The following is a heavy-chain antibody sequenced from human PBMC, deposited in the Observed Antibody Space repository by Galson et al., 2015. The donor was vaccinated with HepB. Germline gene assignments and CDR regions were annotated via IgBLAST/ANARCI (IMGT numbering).Heavy chain of an antibody. CDR1: GLTLRSSA. J-gene: IGHJ6*02. CDR3: AKGAGIYCSGGSCYSNYYYGMDV. CDR2: ISYDGSNK. D-gene: IGHD2-15*01. V-gene: IGHV3-30*18. Sequence: SLRLSCAASGLTLRSSAMSWVRQAPGKGLEWVAVISYDGSNKYYADSVKGRFTISRDNSKNTLYLQMNSLRAEDTAVYYCAKGAGIYCSGGSCYSNYYYGMDVWGQGTTVTVSS.